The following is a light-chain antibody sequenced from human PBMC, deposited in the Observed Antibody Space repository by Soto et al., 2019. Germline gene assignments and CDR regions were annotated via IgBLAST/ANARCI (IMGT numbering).Light chain of an antibody. CDR2: VAS. V-gene: IGKV1-27*01. J-gene: IGKJ2*01. CDR3: QKYDTAPYT. Sequence: DIQRSPAPSSLSASVGDRVTITCRASQGISNYLAWYQQKPGKVPKVLIYVASTLRSGVPSRFSGSGSGTDFTLTISSLQPEDVATYYCQKYDTAPYTFGQGTK. CDR1: QGISNY.